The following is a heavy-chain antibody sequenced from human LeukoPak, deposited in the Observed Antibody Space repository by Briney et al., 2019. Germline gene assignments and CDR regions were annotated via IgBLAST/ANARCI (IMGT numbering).Heavy chain of an antibody. V-gene: IGHV3-23*01. CDR3: AKRGVVIRVILVGFHKEAYYFES. CDR1: GITLSNYG. Sequence: PGGSLRLSCAVSGITLSNYGMSWVRQAPGKGQEWVAGISDSGGNAKYADSVKGRFTISRDNPKNTLYLQMNSLRAEDTAVYFCAKRGVVIRVILVGFHKEAYYFESWGQGTLVTVSS. J-gene: IGHJ4*02. CDR2: ISDSGGNA. D-gene: IGHD3/OR15-3a*01.